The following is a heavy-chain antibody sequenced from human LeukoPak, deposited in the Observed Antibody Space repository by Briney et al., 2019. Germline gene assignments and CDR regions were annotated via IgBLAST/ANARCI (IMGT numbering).Heavy chain of an antibody. Sequence: PGGSLQISWKGSGSLFSNYWIGGVRQLPGKGLEGRGIIYPGDSDTRYSPSFQGQVTISVDKSLSTAYLQWSSLKASDTAMYYCARPSAAGSYYSGMDVWGKGTTVTVSS. CDR1: GSLFSNYW. CDR2: IYPGDSDT. D-gene: IGHD6-13*01. J-gene: IGHJ6*04. CDR3: ARPSAAGSYYSGMDV. V-gene: IGHV5-51*01.